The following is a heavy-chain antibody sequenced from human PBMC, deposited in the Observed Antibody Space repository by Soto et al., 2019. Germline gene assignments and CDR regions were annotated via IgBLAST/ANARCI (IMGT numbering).Heavy chain of an antibody. J-gene: IGHJ4*02. CDR2: ISDDGSNT. CDR1: GFTFSRHT. CDR3: AREVYYDFWSGFNTHPYYFDD. Sequence: QVQLVESGGGVVQPGRSLRLSCAASGFTFSRHTMHWVRQAPGKGLEWVAAISDDGSNTYYADSEGRFTISRDNSKNTLYLQMNSLSSEDTAVHHCAREVYYDFWSGFNTHPYYFDDWGQGTLVTVSS. V-gene: IGHV3-30-3*01. D-gene: IGHD3-3*01.